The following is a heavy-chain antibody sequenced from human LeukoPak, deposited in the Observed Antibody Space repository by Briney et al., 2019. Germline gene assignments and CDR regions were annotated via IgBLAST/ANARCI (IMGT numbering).Heavy chain of an antibody. D-gene: IGHD6-25*01. J-gene: IGHJ4*02. CDR3: GRDPTLLSSGWQEFYFDF. CDR1: GFTFSRNT. Sequence: PGGSLRLSCAASGFTFSRNTMNWVRQAPGKGLEWVSSISSSRTYIYYADSVKGRFTISRDNAKNSLYLQMNSLRAEDTAVYYCGRDPTLLSSGWQEFYFDFWRQGTMLSVPS. V-gene: IGHV3-21*01. CDR2: ISSSRTYI.